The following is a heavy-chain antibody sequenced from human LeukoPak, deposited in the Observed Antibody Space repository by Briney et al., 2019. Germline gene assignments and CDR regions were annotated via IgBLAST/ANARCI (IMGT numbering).Heavy chain of an antibody. CDR3: AREGLAARRGAFDI. J-gene: IGHJ3*02. Sequence: SETLSLTCTVSGGSISSYYWSWIRQPPGKGLEWIGYIFYTGSTNYNPSLKSRVTISVLTSKNQFSLNLKSVTAADTAIYYCAREGLAARRGAFDIWGQGTVVSVSS. V-gene: IGHV4-59*01. CDR1: GGSISSYY. CDR2: IFYTGST. D-gene: IGHD6-6*01.